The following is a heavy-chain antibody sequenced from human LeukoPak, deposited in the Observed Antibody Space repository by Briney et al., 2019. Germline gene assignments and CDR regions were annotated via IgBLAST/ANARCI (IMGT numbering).Heavy chain of an antibody. CDR3: ARGDPQYYDFWSGYRQQGLADAFDI. J-gene: IGHJ3*02. D-gene: IGHD3-3*01. CDR1: GFTFSSYS. CDR2: ISSSSSTI. Sequence: PGGSLRLSCAASGFTFSSYSMNWVRQAPGKGLEWVSYISSSSSTIYYADSVKGRFTISRDNAKNSLYLQMNSLRAEDTAVYYCARGDPQYYDFWSGYRQQGLADAFDIWGQGTIVTVSS. V-gene: IGHV3-48*01.